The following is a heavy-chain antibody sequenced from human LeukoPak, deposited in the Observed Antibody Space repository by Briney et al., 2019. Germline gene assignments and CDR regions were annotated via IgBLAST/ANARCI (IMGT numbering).Heavy chain of an antibody. V-gene: IGHV3-9*03. Sequence: PGGSLRLSCAASGFTFDDYAMHWVRQAPGKGLEWVSGISWNSGSIGYADSVKGRFTISRDNAKNSLYLQMNSLRAEDMALYYCAKGDYNWNYAYFDYWGQGTLVTVSS. J-gene: IGHJ4*02. CDR2: ISWNSGSI. CDR1: GFTFDDYA. CDR3: AKGDYNWNYAYFDY. D-gene: IGHD1-7*01.